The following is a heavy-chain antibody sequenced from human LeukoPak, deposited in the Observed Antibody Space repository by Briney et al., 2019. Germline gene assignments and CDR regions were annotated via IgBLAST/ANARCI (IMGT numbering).Heavy chain of an antibody. V-gene: IGHV1-69*06. CDR2: IIPIFGTA. J-gene: IGHJ4*02. CDR3: ARGGRDGYNHALPSDY. D-gene: IGHD5-24*01. CDR1: GGTFSSYA. Sequence: SVKVSCKASGGTFSSYAISWVRQAPGQGLEWMGRIIPIFGTANYAQKFQGRVTITADKSTSTAYMELSSLRSEDTAVYYCARGGRDGYNHALPSDYWGQGTLVTVSS.